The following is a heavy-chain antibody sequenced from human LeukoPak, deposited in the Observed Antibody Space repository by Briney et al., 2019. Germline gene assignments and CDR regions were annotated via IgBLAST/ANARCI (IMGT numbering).Heavy chain of an antibody. CDR2: IKQDGSER. Sequence: GGSLRPSCAASGFTISRYWVSWVRQAPGKGLEWVANIKQDGSERYHVDSVRGRFTISRDNAKNSLFLQMNSLRAEDTAVYYCATMGLEPLPYYFDYWGQGTLVTVSS. CDR3: ATMGLEPLPYYFDY. CDR1: GFTISRYW. D-gene: IGHD1-1*01. J-gene: IGHJ4*02. V-gene: IGHV3-7*01.